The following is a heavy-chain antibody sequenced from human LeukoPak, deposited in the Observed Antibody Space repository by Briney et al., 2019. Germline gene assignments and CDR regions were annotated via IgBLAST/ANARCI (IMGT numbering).Heavy chain of an antibody. Sequence: PGGSLRLSCAASGFTFTTYAMHWVRQAPGKGLEWVTVISYDGSNKYYGDSVKGRFTISRDNANNTLYLQMNSLRAEDTAVYYCVRDPSQGDSWGLGTLVTVSS. CDR2: ISYDGSNK. CDR3: VRDPSQGDS. CDR1: GFTFTTYA. J-gene: IGHJ4*02. V-gene: IGHV3-30-3*01.